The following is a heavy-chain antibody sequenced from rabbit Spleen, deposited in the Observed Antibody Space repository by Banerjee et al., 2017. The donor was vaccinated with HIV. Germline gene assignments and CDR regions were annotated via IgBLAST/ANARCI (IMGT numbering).Heavy chain of an antibody. CDR3: ARDLVAVIGWNFSL. CDR2: IVPIFGGT. V-gene: IGHV1S7*01. CDR1: GFDFSTYS. Sequence: QLVESGGGLVQPGGSLKLSCKASGFDFSTYSMSWVRQAPGKGLEWVGYIVPIFGGTYYAGWVNGRFTISSHNAQNTLYLQLNSLTGADTATYLCARDLVAVIGWNFSLWGPGTLVTVS. J-gene: IGHJ4*01. D-gene: IGHD1-1*01.